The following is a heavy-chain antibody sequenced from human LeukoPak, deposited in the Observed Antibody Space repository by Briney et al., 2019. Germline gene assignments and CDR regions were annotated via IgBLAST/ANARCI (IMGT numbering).Heavy chain of an antibody. Sequence: GGSLRLSCAASGFTFSKNWMTWVRQAPGKGLEWVANMNQDGSERYYLGSVEGRFAISRDNTKNSVYLQMNSLRAEDTGVYYCAKDAPSGHYDYWGQGTPVTVSS. CDR1: GFTFSKNW. V-gene: IGHV3-7*01. J-gene: IGHJ4*02. D-gene: IGHD5-12*01. CDR2: MNQDGSER. CDR3: AKDAPSGHYDY.